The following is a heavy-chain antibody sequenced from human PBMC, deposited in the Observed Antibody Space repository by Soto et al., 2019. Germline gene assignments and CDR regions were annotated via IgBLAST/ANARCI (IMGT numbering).Heavy chain of an antibody. J-gene: IGHJ6*02. CDR1: GGSLSSYY. V-gene: IGHV4-59*01. Sequence: PSETLSLTCTVSGGSLSSYYWSWIRQPPGKGLEWVGCIYYSGSNNYNPSLKSRVTISVDTSKNQFSLKLSSVTAADTAVYYCARDSDYGDWSRPRPGYYYYYGMDVWGQGTTVTVSS. D-gene: IGHD4-17*01. CDR3: ARDSDYGDWSRPRPGYYYYYGMDV. CDR2: IYYSGSN.